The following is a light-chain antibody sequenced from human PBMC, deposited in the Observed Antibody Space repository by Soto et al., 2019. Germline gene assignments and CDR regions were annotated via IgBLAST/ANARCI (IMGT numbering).Light chain of an antibody. CDR2: DAS. V-gene: IGKV3-11*01. Sequence: EIVLTPSPATLSLSPGERATLSCRASQSVGSYLAWYQQKPGQAPRLLISDASNRATGIPARFSGSGSGTDFTLTISSLEPEDFAVYYCPQRSNWLFTFGPGTKVDIK. CDR1: QSVGSY. CDR3: PQRSNWLFT. J-gene: IGKJ3*01.